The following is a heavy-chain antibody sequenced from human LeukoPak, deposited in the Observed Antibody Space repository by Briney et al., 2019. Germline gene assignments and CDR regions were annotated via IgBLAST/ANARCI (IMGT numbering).Heavy chain of an antibody. CDR2: IYYSGST. Sequence: PSETLSLTCTVSGGSISSGDYYWSWIRQPPGKGLEWIGHIYYSGSTYYNPSLKSRVTISVDTSKNQFSLKLSSVTAADTAVYYCARVGCSSTSCYRYYYYGMDVWGQGTTVTVSS. CDR3: ARVGCSSTSCYRYYYYGMDV. CDR1: GGSISSGDYY. J-gene: IGHJ6*02. D-gene: IGHD2-2*01. V-gene: IGHV4-30-4*01.